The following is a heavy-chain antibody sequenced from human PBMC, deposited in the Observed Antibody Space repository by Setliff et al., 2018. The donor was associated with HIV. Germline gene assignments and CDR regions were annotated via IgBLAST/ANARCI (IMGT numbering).Heavy chain of an antibody. D-gene: IGHD3-10*01. V-gene: IGHV3-33*01. CDR1: GFTFSSYG. CDR2: ILYDGSSK. J-gene: IGHJ4*02. Sequence: SCAASGFTFSSYGMHWVRQAPGKGLEWVAVILYDGSSKYYADSVKGRFTISRDNSKNTLYLQMNSLRAEDTAVYYCAREGSPIYYFDYWSQGTLVTVSS. CDR3: AREGSPIYYFDY.